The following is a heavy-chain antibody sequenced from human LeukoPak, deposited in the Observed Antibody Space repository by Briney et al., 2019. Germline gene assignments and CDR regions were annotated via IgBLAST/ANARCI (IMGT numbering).Heavy chain of an antibody. CDR1: GFTFSSYG. J-gene: IGHJ1*01. CDR3: AKTRYSSSWAAEYFQH. CDR2: IRYDGSNK. V-gene: IGHV3-30*02. Sequence: GGSLGLSCAASGFTFSSYGMHWVRQAPGKGLGWVAFIRYDGSNKYYADSVKGRFTISRDNSKNTLYLQMNSLRAEDTAVYYCAKTRYSSSWAAEYFQHWGQGTLVTVSS. D-gene: IGHD6-13*01.